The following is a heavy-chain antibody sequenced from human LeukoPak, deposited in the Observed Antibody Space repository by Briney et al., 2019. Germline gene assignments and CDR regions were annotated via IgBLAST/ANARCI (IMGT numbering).Heavy chain of an antibody. CDR2: INHSGGT. CDR1: GGSFSGYY. V-gene: IGHV4-34*01. Sequence: PSETLSLTCAVYGGSFSGYYWSWIRQPPGKGLEWIGEINHSGGTNYNPSLKSRVTISVDTSKNQFSLRLRSVTAADTAVFYCARVSLVRPSQGFDLWGRGTLVTVPS. CDR3: ARVSLVRPSQGFDL. J-gene: IGHJ2*01. D-gene: IGHD2/OR15-2a*01.